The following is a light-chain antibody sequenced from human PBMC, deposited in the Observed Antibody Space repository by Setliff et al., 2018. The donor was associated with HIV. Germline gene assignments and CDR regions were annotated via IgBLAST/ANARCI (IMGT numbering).Light chain of an antibody. J-gene: IGLJ1*01. CDR3: CSYAGTDTYI. Sequence: QSALTQPPSASGSPGQSVTISCTGASSGLPDYIFVSWYQQHPGKAPRLVIYEVDKRPSGVPDRFSGSKSGDTASLTISGLQSEDEADYYCCSYAGTDTYIFGTGTKVTV. CDR1: SSGLPDYIF. V-gene: IGLV2-8*01. CDR2: EVD.